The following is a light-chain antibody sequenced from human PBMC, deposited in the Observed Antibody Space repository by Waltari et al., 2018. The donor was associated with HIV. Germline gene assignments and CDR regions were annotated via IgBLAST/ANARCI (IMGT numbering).Light chain of an antibody. Sequence: QSALTQPPSASGSPGQSVTISCTGSSSDVGGYNLVSWYQHHPGKAPNLIIYDVTTRPSGVPDRFFGSKSANTASLTVSGLQAEDEADYYCNSYAGSDNVLFGGGTKLTVL. CDR1: SSDVGGYNL. J-gene: IGLJ2*01. CDR3: NSYAGSDNVL. CDR2: DVT. V-gene: IGLV2-8*01.